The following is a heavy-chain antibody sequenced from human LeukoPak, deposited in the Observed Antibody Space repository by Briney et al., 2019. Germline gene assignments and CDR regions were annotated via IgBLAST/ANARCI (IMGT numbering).Heavy chain of an antibody. Sequence: SETLSLTCAVYGGSFSNYYWSWIRQPPGKGLEWIGEINHSGSTNYNPSLKSRVTISVHTSKNQYSRKLSSVTAADTAVYYCARRKNTAIAMVRGVRGGLNWFDPWGQGTLVTVSS. J-gene: IGHJ5*02. CDR1: GGSFSNYY. D-gene: IGHD3-10*01. CDR2: INHSGST. V-gene: IGHV4-34*01. CDR3: ARRKNTAIAMVRGVRGGLNWFDP.